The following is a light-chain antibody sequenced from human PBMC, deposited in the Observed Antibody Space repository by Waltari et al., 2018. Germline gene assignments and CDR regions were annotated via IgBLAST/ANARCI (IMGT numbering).Light chain of an antibody. CDR1: QSIGNW. V-gene: IGKV1-5*03. CDR3: QHLDTSWT. J-gene: IGKJ1*01. Sequence: DIQMTQSPSTLSASVGDRVTITCRASQSIGNWLAWYQQKPGKAPKLLIQKASRLASGVPSRFSGSGSGTEFTLTISRLEPEDFAVYYCQHLDTSWTFGQGTKVEIK. CDR2: KAS.